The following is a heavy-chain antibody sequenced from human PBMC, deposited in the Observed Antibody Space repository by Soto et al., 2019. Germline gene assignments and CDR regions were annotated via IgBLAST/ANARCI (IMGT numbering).Heavy chain of an antibody. CDR2: IHYNGNT. V-gene: IGHV4-61*08. CDR3: AREGNLGRWLQPLDF. D-gene: IGHD5-12*01. J-gene: IGHJ4*02. Sequence: SETLSLTCAVSGGSISSGDYYWSWIRQPPGKGLEWIGNIHYNGNTKYNPSLKSRVSMSVDTSKNQFSLRLISVTAADTAKYFCAREGNLGRWLQPLDFWGQGTLVTVSS. CDR1: GGSISSGDYY.